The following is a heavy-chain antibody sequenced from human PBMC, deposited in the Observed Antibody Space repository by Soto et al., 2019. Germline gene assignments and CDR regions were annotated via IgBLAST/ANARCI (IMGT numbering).Heavy chain of an antibody. CDR2: IYYSGST. V-gene: IGHV4-31*03. CDR1: GGSISSGGYY. Sequence: QVQLQESGPGLVKPSQTLSLTCTVSGGSISSGGYYWSWIRQHPGKGLEWIGYIYYSGSTYYNPSLKSRVTISVDTSKNQFSLKLSSVTAADTAVYYCARSDYGDYVRINWFDPWGQGTLVTVSS. D-gene: IGHD4-17*01. CDR3: ARSDYGDYVRINWFDP. J-gene: IGHJ5*02.